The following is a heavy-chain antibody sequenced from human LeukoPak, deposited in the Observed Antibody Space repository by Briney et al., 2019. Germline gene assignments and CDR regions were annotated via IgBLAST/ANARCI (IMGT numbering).Heavy chain of an antibody. V-gene: IGHV4-38-2*02. CDR3: ARVNYYYYMDV. Sequence: SETLSLTCTVSGYSISSGYYWGWIRQPPGKGLEWVGSIYDSGDTYYNPSLKSRVTISVDTSKNQFSLKLRSVTAADTAVYYCARVNYYYYMDVWGKGTTVTISS. J-gene: IGHJ6*03. CDR1: GYSISSGYY. CDR2: IYDSGDT.